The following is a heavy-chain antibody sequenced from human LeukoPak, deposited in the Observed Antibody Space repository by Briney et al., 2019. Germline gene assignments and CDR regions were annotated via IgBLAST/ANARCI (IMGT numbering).Heavy chain of an antibody. CDR3: ARDSVTYYYGSGSYFSFDY. CDR2: ISSSSSTI. Sequence: GGSLRLSCAASGFTFSSYSMNWVRQAPGKGLEWVSYISSSSSTIYYADSVKGRFTISRDNAKNPLYLQTNSLRDEDTAVYYCARDSVTYYYGSGSYFSFDYWGQGTLVTVSS. V-gene: IGHV3-48*02. D-gene: IGHD3-10*01. CDR1: GFTFSSYS. J-gene: IGHJ4*02.